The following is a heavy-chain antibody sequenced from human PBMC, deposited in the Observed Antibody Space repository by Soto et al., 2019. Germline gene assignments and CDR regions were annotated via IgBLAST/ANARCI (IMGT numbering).Heavy chain of an antibody. CDR2: MLYSGLT. CDR1: GYSVSSSDYY. Sequence: SETLSLTCSVSGYSVSSSDYYWAWIRQPPGKGLEWIGSMLYSGLTYYNPSLKSRVTLSVDTSKNQFSVRLNSVTASDTAVYYCAPLTVSLSGPYGIHVWGQGTTVTVSS. V-gene: IGHV4-39*01. D-gene: IGHD2-15*01. J-gene: IGHJ6*02. CDR3: APLTVSLSGPYGIHV.